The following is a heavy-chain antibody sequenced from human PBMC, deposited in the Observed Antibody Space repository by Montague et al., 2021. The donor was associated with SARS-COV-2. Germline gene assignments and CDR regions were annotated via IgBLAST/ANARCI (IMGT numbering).Heavy chain of an antibody. Sequence: SETLSLTCAVYGGSFSGYYWSWIRQPPEKGLEWIGEINHSGSTNYNPSLKSRVIISVDTSKNQFSLKLSSVTAADTAVYYCARRGSSVWGVTVSAELDYWGQGTLVIVSS. CDR1: GGSFSGYY. J-gene: IGHJ4*02. D-gene: IGHD3-10*01. CDR3: ARRGSSVWGVTVSAELDY. CDR2: INHSGST. V-gene: IGHV4-34*01.